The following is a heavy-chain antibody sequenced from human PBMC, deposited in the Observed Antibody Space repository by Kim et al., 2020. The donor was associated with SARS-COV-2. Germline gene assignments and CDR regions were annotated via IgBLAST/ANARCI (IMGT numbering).Heavy chain of an antibody. CDR3: ARGATYYDFWSGYYLPNYFDY. J-gene: IGHJ4*02. D-gene: IGHD3-3*01. CDR2: IIPIFGTA. CDR1: GGTFSSYA. V-gene: IGHV1-69*13. Sequence: ASVKVSCKASGGTFSSYAISWVRQAPGQGLEWMGGIIPIFGTANYAQKFQGRVTITADESTSTAYMELSSLRSEDTAVYYCARGATYYDFWSGYYLPNYFDYWGQGTLVTVSS.